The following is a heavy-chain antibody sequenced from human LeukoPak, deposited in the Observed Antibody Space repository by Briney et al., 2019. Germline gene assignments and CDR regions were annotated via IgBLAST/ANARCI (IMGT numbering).Heavy chain of an antibody. J-gene: IGHJ6*04. V-gene: IGHV1-8*03. CDR2: MNPSSGST. D-gene: IGHD2-2*01. CDR3: ARGRSAMRMDV. Sequence: ASVKVSCKASGYTFTSYDINWVRQATGQGLEWMGWMNPSSGSTGYAQKFQGRVTITRYTSISTAYMELSTLRSEDTAVYYCARGRSAMRMDVWGKGTTVTVSS. CDR1: GYTFTSYD.